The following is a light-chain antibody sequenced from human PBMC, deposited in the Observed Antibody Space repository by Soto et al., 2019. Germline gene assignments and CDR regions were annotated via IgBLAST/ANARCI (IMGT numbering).Light chain of an antibody. V-gene: IGKV3-20*01. CDR2: EAS. J-gene: IGKJ1*01. Sequence: EVVLTQSPATLSLSPGERATLSCRASQSISTFLAWYQQRPGQTPRLLIYEASNRAPGIPARFSGSGSGTDLTLTIRRLDPEDFAVYYCQQYGSSYPWTFGQGTKVDIK. CDR3: QQYGSSYPWT. CDR1: QSISTF.